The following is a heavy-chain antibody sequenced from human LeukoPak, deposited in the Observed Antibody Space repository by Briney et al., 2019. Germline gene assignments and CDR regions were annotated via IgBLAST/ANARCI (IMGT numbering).Heavy chain of an antibody. CDR2: INRNSGGT. CDR1: GYTFTGYY. D-gene: IGHD2-21*02. Sequence: ASVTVSCKASGYTFTGYYMHWVRQAPGQGLERMGWINRNSGGTNYAQTLRGRVTITRDTSISTAYMEMSRLRADDTAVYNSARAPKCDPHLSADYWCQGTLVTVSS. V-gene: IGHV1-2*02. CDR3: ARAPKCDPHLSADY. J-gene: IGHJ4*02.